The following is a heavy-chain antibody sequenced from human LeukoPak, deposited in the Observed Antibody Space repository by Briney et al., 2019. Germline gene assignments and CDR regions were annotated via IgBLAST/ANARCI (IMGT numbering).Heavy chain of an antibody. CDR1: GGSISSYY. V-gene: IGHV4-59*01. D-gene: IGHD4-17*01. Sequence: SETLSLTCTVSGGSISSYYWSWLRQPPGKGLAWIGCIYYSGSTNYNPSLKSRVTISVDTSKNQFSLKLTSVTAADTALYYCARDRGYGDYDDAFDIWGQGTMVTVSS. CDR3: ARDRGYGDYDDAFDI. CDR2: IYYSGST. J-gene: IGHJ3*02.